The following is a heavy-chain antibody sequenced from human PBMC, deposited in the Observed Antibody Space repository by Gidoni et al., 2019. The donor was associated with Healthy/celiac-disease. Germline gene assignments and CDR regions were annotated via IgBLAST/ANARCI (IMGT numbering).Heavy chain of an antibody. V-gene: IGHV3-15*01. CDR1: GFTFSNAC. D-gene: IGHD3-3*01. CDR3: TTLPLTYYDFWSGYYADY. Sequence: EVQLVESGGGLVKPGGSLRLSCAASGFTFSNACMSWVRQAPGTGLEWLGRIKSKTDGGTTDYAAPVKGRFTISRDDSKNTLYLQMNSLKTEDTAVYYCTTLPLTYYDFWSGYYADYWGQGTLVTVSS. J-gene: IGHJ4*02. CDR2: IKSKTDGGTT.